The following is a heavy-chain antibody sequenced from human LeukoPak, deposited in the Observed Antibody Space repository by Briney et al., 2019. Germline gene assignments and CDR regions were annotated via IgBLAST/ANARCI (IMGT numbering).Heavy chain of an antibody. D-gene: IGHD5-24*01. J-gene: IGHJ4*02. CDR1: EFNVSRNY. V-gene: IGHV3-53*01. Sequence: PGGSLRLSCTASEFNVSRNYMLWVRQAPGKGLEWVSLIFSNGDTHYADSVKGRFTISRDTSKNTVSLQMNSLRVEDTAMYYCTRDQMNYWGQGTLVTVSS. CDR3: TRDQMNY. CDR2: IFSNGDT.